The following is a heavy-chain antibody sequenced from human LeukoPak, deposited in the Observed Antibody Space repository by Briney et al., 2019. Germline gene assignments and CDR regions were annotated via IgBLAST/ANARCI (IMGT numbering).Heavy chain of an antibody. CDR1: GGTFSSYA. V-gene: IGHV1-69*01. D-gene: IGHD6-13*01. CDR3: ARDRYTGYSSSWYLGY. J-gene: IGHJ4*02. CDR2: IIPIFGTA. Sequence: SVKVSCKASGGTFSSYAISWVRQAPGQGLEWMGGIIPIFGTANYAQKFQGRVTITADESTSTAYMELSSLRSEDTAVYYCARDRYTGYSSSWYLGYWGQGTLVTVSS.